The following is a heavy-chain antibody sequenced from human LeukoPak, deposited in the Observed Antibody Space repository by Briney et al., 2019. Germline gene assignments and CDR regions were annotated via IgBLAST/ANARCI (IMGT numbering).Heavy chain of an antibody. J-gene: IGHJ6*03. CDR3: ARSLVGATGYYYYYYMDV. V-gene: IGHV4-30-4*08. D-gene: IGHD1-26*01. CDR2: IYYSGST. CDR1: GGSISSGDYY. Sequence: SETLSLTCTVSGGSISSGDYYWSWIRQPPGKGLEWIGYIYYSGSTYYNPSLKSRVTILVDTSKNQFSLKLSSVTAADTAVYYCARSLVGATGYYYYYYMDVWGKGTTVTVSS.